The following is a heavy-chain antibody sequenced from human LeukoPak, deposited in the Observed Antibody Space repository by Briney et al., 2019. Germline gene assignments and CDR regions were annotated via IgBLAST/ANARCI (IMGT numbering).Heavy chain of an antibody. CDR1: GFTFSSYG. D-gene: IGHD3-10*01. Sequence: GGSLRLSCAASGFTFSSYGMHWVRQAPGKGLEWVAVISYDGSNKYYADSVKGRFTISRDNSKNTLYLQMNSLRAEDTAVYYCAKAPEGYYGSGGVFDYWGQGTLVTVSS. CDR3: AKAPEGYYGSGGVFDY. V-gene: IGHV3-30*18. CDR2: ISYDGSNK. J-gene: IGHJ4*02.